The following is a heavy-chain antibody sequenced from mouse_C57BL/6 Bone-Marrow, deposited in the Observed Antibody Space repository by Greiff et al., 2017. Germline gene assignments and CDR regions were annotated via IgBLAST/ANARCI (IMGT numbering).Heavy chain of an antibody. CDR2: ISNGGGST. CDR3: ASITTVVDYAMDY. D-gene: IGHD1-1*01. V-gene: IGHV5-12*01. Sequence: EVHLVESGGGLVQPGGSLKLSCAASGFTFSDYYMYWVRQTPEKRLEWVAYISNGGGSTYYPDTVKGRFTISRDNAKNTLYRQMSRLKSEDTAMYYCASITTVVDYAMDYWGQGTSVTVSS. J-gene: IGHJ4*01. CDR1: GFTFSDYY.